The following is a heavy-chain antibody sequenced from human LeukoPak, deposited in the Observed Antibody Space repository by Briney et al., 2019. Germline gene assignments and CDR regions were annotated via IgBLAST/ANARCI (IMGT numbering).Heavy chain of an antibody. D-gene: IGHD4/OR15-4a*01. V-gene: IGHV3-53*01. Sequence: PGGSLRLSCTVSGFTVSNSMSWVRQAPGKGLEWDSFIYSGTTHYSDSVKGRFTISRDNSKNTLYLQMNSLRAEDTAVYYCARRAGAYSHPYDYWGQGTLVTVSS. J-gene: IGHJ4*02. CDR1: GFTVSNS. CDR2: IYSGTT. CDR3: ARRAGAYSHPYDY.